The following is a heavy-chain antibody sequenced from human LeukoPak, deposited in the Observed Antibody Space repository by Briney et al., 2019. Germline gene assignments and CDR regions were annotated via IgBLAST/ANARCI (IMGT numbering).Heavy chain of an antibody. J-gene: IGHJ5*02. V-gene: IGHV1-2*06. CDR2: INPSSGGT. CDR3: ARGYCSGGSCYSVENWFDP. Sequence: ASVKVSCKASGYTFTKYYMFWVRQAPGQGLEWMGRINPSSGGTGYAQKFQGRVTTTRDTSISTAYMELSRLRSDDTAMYYCARGYCSGGSCYSVENWFDPWGQGTLVTVSS. CDR1: GYTFTKYY. D-gene: IGHD2-15*01.